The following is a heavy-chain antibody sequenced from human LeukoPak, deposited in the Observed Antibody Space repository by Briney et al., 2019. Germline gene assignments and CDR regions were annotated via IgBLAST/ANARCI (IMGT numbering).Heavy chain of an antibody. Sequence: PSETLSLTCAVSGGSISSGGYSWSWIRQPPGKGLEWIGYIYHSGSTYYNPSLKSRVTISVDRSKNQFSLKLSSVTAADTAVYYCAREGPTRLFDYWGQGTLVTVSS. CDR2: IYHSGST. CDR3: AREGPTRLFDY. V-gene: IGHV4-30-2*01. J-gene: IGHJ4*02. CDR1: GGSISSGGYS. D-gene: IGHD6-6*01.